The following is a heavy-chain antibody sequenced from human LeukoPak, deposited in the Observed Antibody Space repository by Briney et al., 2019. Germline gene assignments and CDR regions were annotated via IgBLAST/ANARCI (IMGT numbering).Heavy chain of an antibody. CDR1: GFTFSRYA. J-gene: IGHJ4*02. V-gene: IGHV3-23*01. CDR3: AKSDYYDSSGYYL. D-gene: IGHD3-22*01. Sequence: GGSLRLSCAASGFTFSRYAMSWVRQAPGKGLEWVSAISGSGGSTYYADSVKGRFTISRDNSKNTLYLQMNSLRAEDTAVYYCAKSDYYDSSGYYLWGQGTLVTVSS. CDR2: ISGSGGST.